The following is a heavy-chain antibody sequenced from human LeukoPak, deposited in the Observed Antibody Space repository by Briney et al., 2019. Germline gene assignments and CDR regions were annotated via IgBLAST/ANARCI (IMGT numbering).Heavy chain of an antibody. CDR2: IYTSGST. D-gene: IGHD3-10*01. CDR1: GGSISSSSYY. J-gene: IGHJ6*03. Sequence: SETLSLTCTVSGGSISSSSYYWSWIRQPAGKGLEWIGRIYTSGSTNYNPSLKSRVTISVDKSKNQFSLKLSSVTAADTAVYYCARSMVRGVIRWAYYMDVWGKGTTVTVSS. CDR3: ARSMVRGVIRWAYYMDV. V-gene: IGHV4-61*02.